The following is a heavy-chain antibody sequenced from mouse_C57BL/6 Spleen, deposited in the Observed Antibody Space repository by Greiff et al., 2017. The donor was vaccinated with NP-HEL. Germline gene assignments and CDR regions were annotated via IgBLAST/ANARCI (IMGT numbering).Heavy chain of an antibody. V-gene: IGHV1-63*01. CDR2: IYPGGGYT. D-gene: IGHD1-1*01. CDR3: AREGTSTVVATGNYAMDY. J-gene: IGHJ4*01. Sequence: VKLQESGAELVRPGTSVKMSCKASGYTFTNYWIGWAKQRPGHGLEWIGDIYPGGGYTNYNEKFKGKATLTADKSSSTAYMQFSSLTSEDSAIYYCAREGTSTVVATGNYAMDYWGQGTSVTVSS. CDR1: GYTFTNYW.